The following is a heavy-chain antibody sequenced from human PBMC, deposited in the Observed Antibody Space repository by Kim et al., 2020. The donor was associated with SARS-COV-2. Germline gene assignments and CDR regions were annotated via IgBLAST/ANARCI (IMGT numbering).Heavy chain of an antibody. Sequence: GGSLRLSCAASGFTFSSYGMHWVRQAPGKGLEWVAVISYDGSNKYYADSVKGRFTISRDNSKNTLYLQMNSLRAEDTAVYYCAKGPYYYDSSGYYYLGYWGQGTLVTVSS. CDR1: GFTFSSYG. V-gene: IGHV3-30*18. CDR2: ISYDGSNK. CDR3: AKGPYYYDSSGYYYLGY. D-gene: IGHD3-22*01. J-gene: IGHJ4*02.